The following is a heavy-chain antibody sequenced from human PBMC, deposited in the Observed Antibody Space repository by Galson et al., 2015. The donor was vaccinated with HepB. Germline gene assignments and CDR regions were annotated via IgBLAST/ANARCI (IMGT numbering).Heavy chain of an antibody. CDR3: ATGGWNTTGYFTNGFDP. D-gene: IGHD3/OR15-3a*01. Sequence: SVKVSCKASGSTFTKYGITWVRQAPGQGLEWMGWISTYNTNLNYAKKFQGRVTMTTDISTTTAYMELRSLRSDDTAMYYCATGGWNTTGYFTNGFDPWGQGTLVTVSS. CDR2: ISTYNTNL. CDR1: GSTFTKYG. J-gene: IGHJ5*02. V-gene: IGHV1-18*04.